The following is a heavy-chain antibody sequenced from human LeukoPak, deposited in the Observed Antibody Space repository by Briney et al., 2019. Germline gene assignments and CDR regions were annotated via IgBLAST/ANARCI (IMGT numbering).Heavy chain of an antibody. CDR1: GYTFTNFY. V-gene: IGHV1-46*01. CDR3: ATYTQSGAQGVSDY. D-gene: IGHD3-10*01. J-gene: IGHJ4*02. Sequence: ASVKVSCKASGYTFTNFYMHWVRQAPGQGLEWMGLIHPNDGDTKYAQEFQDRVTMTRDTSTSTVYMELSSLRSEDTAVYYCATYTQSGAQGVSDYWGQGTLVTVSS. CDR2: IHPNDGDT.